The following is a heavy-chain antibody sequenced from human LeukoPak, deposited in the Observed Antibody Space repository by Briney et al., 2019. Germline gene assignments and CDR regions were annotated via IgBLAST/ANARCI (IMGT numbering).Heavy chain of an antibody. Sequence: GGSLRLSCAASGFSFNSDWMDWVRQAPGKGLEWVANIKHDESEKNYLDSVKGRFTISRDNAQNSLYLQMNGLRVEGTAVYYCTRRLDDWGQGTLVTVSS. CDR2: IKHDESEK. J-gene: IGHJ4*02. CDR1: GFSFNSDW. D-gene: IGHD3-16*01. CDR3: TRRLDD. V-gene: IGHV3-7*01.